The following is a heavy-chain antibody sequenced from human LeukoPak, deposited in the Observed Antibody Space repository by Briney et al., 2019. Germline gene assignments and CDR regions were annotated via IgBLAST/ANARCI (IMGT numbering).Heavy chain of an antibody. Sequence: GASVTVSCTASGYTFIAYYMHWVRQAPGHGLEWMGWINPNSGGTNYAQKFQGRVTMTRDTSISTAYMELSRLKSDDTAVYYCATAYGSGTDFYYWGQGTLVTVSS. D-gene: IGHD3-10*01. V-gene: IGHV1-2*02. CDR3: ATAYGSGTDFYY. CDR1: GYTFIAYY. CDR2: INPNSGGT. J-gene: IGHJ4*02.